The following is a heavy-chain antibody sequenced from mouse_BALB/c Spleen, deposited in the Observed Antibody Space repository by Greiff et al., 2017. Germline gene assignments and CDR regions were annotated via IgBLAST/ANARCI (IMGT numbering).Heavy chain of an antibody. CDR1: GFSLSRYS. V-gene: IGHV2-6-4*01. D-gene: IGHD1-1*01. CDR3: ARRYYGSSYVDYYAMDY. CDR2: IWGGGST. J-gene: IGHJ4*01. Sequence: QVQLKESGPGLVAPSQSLSITCTVSGFSLSRYSVHWVRQPPGKGLEWLGMIWGGGSTDYNSALKSRLSISKDNSKSQVFLKMNSLQTDDTAMYYCARRYYGSSYVDYYAMDYWGQGTSVTVSS.